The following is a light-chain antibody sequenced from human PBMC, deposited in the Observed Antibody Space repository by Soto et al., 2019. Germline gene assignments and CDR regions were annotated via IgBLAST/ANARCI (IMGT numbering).Light chain of an antibody. V-gene: IGLV2-14*01. CDR2: EVS. J-gene: IGLJ1*01. CDR1: SSDVDFYNF. Sequence: QSVLTQPASVAGSPGQSITISCTGTSSDVDFYNFVSWYQQHPGKAPKLIIYEVSNRSSGVSSRFSGSKSGNTASLTISGLQAEDEADYYCISYTSSSTSYVFGTGTKVTVL. CDR3: ISYTSSSTSYV.